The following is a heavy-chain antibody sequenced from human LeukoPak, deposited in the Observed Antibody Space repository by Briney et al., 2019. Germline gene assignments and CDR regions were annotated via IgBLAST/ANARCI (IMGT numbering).Heavy chain of an antibody. CDR1: GFTFSNYW. J-gene: IGHJ4*02. Sequence: GGSLRLSCTASGFTFSNYWMSWVRQAPGKGLEWVANIKQDGSEKYYVDSVKGRFTISRDDAKNSLNLQMNSLRADDTAVYYCARDDSSSWYKDWGQGTLVTVSS. V-gene: IGHV3-7*01. D-gene: IGHD6-13*01. CDR2: IKQDGSEK. CDR3: ARDDSSSWYKD.